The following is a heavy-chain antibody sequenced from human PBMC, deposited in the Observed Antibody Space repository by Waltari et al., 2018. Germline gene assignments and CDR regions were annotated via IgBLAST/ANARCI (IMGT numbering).Heavy chain of an antibody. Sequence: QVQLQQWGAGLLKPSETLSLTFAVYVGSFSGYYWIWIRQPPGKGLEGIGEINHSGSTNYNPALKSRGTISVDTSKNQFSLKLGSVSAADKAVYYCARSIAAAGKRRQAWFDPWGQGTLVTVSS. D-gene: IGHD6-13*01. J-gene: IGHJ5*02. V-gene: IGHV4-34*01. CDR1: VGSFSGYY. CDR2: INHSGST. CDR3: ARSIAAAGKRRQAWFDP.